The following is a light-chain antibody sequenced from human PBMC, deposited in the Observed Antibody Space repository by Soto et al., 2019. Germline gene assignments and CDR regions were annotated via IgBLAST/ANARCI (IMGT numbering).Light chain of an antibody. Sequence: EIVLTQSPGTLSLSPGERATLSCRASQSVSSTYLAWYQQKPGQAPRLIIYGASSRATGIPDRFSGSGSGTDFTLTISRLEPEDFAVYYCQKYNNWPPWTFGQGTKVEIK. J-gene: IGKJ1*01. V-gene: IGKV3-20*01. CDR2: GAS. CDR3: QKYNNWPPWT. CDR1: QSVSSTY.